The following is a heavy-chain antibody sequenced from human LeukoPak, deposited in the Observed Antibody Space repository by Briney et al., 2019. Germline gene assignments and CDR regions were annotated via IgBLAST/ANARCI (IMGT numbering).Heavy chain of an antibody. Sequence: ASVKVSCKASGGTFSSYAISWVRQAPGQGLEWMGGIIPIFGTANYAQKFQGRVTITADESTNTAYMELSSLRSEDTAVYYCARDTAMVAGNFDYWGQGTLVTVSS. CDR1: GGTFSSYA. D-gene: IGHD5-18*01. CDR3: ARDTAMVAGNFDY. CDR2: IIPIFGTA. V-gene: IGHV1-69*13. J-gene: IGHJ4*02.